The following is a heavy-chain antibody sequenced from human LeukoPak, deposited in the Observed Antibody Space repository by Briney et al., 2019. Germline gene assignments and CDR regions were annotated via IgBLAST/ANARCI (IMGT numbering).Heavy chain of an antibody. CDR1: GYTFTSYD. D-gene: IGHD6-6*01. V-gene: IGHV1-8*01. Sequence: PGASVKVSCKASGYTFTSYDINWVRQATGQGLEWMGWMNPNGGNTGYAQKFQGRVTMTRNTSISTAYMELSSLRSEDTAVYYCARGVSIAARYYYYYMDVWGKGTTVTVSS. CDR2: MNPNGGNT. J-gene: IGHJ6*03. CDR3: ARGVSIAARYYYYYMDV.